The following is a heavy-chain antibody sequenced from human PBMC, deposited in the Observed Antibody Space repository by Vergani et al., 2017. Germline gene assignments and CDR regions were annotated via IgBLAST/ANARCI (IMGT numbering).Heavy chain of an antibody. CDR3: AGATCSGGSCYRGFEY. Sequence: QVQLVQSGAEVKKPGSSVKVSCKASGGTFSSYALNWVRQAPGQGLEWMGSIIPSLATTIYAQKFQGRVTITADESTSTAYMELRSLKSEDTAVFYCAGATCSGGSCYRGFEYWGQGSLITVSS. CDR1: GGTFSSYA. CDR2: IIPSLATT. D-gene: IGHD2-15*01. V-gene: IGHV1-69*11. J-gene: IGHJ4*02.